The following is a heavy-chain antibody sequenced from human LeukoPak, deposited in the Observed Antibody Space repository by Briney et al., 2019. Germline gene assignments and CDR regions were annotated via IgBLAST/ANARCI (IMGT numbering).Heavy chain of an antibody. V-gene: IGHV4-39*07. CDR3: ARDYDFWSGYYRRGNWFDP. CDR2: IYYSGST. D-gene: IGHD3-3*01. J-gene: IGHJ5*02. CDR1: GGSISSSSYY. Sequence: PSETLSLTCTVSGGSISSSSYYWGWIRQPPGKGLEWIGSIYYSGSTYYNPSLKSRVTISVDTSKNQFSLKLSSVTAADTAVYYCARDYDFWSGYYRRGNWFDPWGQGTLVTVSS.